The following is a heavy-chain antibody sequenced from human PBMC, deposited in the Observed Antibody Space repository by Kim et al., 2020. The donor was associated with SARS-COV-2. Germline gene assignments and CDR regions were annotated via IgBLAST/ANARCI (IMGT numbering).Heavy chain of an antibody. J-gene: IGHJ5*02. V-gene: IGHV1-69*13. Sequence: SVKVSCKATGGSISSHVISWVRQAPGQGLEWVGGIVPVFGATNYAQRFRGRVTITADESTTTAYMEVSSLRFEDTATYYCARRHTSDDKYFDPWGQGTL. CDR1: GGSISSHV. D-gene: IGHD3-9*01. CDR2: IVPVFGAT. CDR3: ARRHTSDDKYFDP.